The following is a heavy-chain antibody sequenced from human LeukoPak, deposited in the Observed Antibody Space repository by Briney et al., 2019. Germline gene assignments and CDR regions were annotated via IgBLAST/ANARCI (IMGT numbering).Heavy chain of an antibody. J-gene: IGHJ4*02. CDR1: GFTFSSYA. D-gene: IGHD6-13*01. Sequence: GSLRLSCAASGFTFSSYAMSWVRQAPVKGLYWFSAISGSGGSTYYADSVKGRFTISRDNSKNTLYLQMNILRAEDTAVYYCANIAAGRNWGQGTLVTVSS. V-gene: IGHV3-23*01. CDR3: ANIAAGRN. CDR2: ISGSGGST.